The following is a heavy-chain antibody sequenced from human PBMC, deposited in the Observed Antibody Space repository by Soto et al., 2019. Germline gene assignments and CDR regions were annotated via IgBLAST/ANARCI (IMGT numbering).Heavy chain of an antibody. CDR2: IYYSGST. CDR3: ARFLVTDYYYYGMDV. Sequence: SETLSLTCTVSGGSISSGDYYWSWIRQPPGKGLEWIGYIYYSGSTYYIPSLKSRVTISVDTSKNQFSLKLSSVTAADTAVYYCARFLVTDYYYYGMDVWGQGTTVTVSS. D-gene: IGHD3-3*01. J-gene: IGHJ6*02. V-gene: IGHV4-30-4*01. CDR1: GGSISSGDYY.